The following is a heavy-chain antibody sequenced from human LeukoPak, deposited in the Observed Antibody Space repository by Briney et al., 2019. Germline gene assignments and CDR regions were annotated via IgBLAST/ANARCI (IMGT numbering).Heavy chain of an antibody. CDR2: IRSKAYGGTT. V-gene: IGHV3-49*03. D-gene: IGHD3-10*01. CDR1: GFTFGDYA. CDR3: TRPYYYGSGLVNY. J-gene: IGHJ4*02. Sequence: GGSLRLSCTASGFTFGDYAMSWFRQAPGKGLEWVGFIRSKAYGGTTEYAASVKGRFTISRDDSKSIAYLQMNSLKTEDTAVYYCTRPYYYGSGLVNYWGQGTLVTVSS.